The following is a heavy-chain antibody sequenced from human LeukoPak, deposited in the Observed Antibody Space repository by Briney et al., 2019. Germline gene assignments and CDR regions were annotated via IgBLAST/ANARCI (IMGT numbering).Heavy chain of an antibody. D-gene: IGHD2-2*01. CDR3: AGQCCSNSNWLLAFDI. CDR1: GGSISSGSYY. Sequence: SETLSLTCTVSGGSISSGSYYWGWIRQPPGKGLEWIGFSYYTGITYYNPSLESRVTISVDTSKNQFSLTLSSVTAADTAVYYCAGQCCSNSNWLLAFDIWGQGTMVTVSS. V-gene: IGHV4-39*01. CDR2: SYYTGIT. J-gene: IGHJ3*02.